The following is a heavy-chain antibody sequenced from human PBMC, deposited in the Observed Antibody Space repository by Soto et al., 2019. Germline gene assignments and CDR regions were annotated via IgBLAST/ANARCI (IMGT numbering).Heavy chain of an antibody. CDR1: GFTFSGSA. V-gene: IGHV3-73*02. CDR3: TRLADSAMVSGGDGMDV. CDR2: IRRKANSYET. Sequence: EVQLVESGGGLVQPGGSLKLSCAASGFTFSGSAMHWVRQASGKGLEWVGGIRRKANSYETAYAASGKGRFTISRDDSKNTADLQMNSLKTEDTAVYYGTRLADSAMVSGGDGMDVWGQGTTVTVSS. J-gene: IGHJ6*02. D-gene: IGHD5-18*01.